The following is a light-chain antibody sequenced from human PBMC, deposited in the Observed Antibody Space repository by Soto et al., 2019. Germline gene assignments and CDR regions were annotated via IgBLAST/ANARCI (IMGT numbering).Light chain of an antibody. CDR1: NIGSKS. CDR3: QVWDIRSDQYL. CDR2: DDS. J-gene: IGLJ1*01. Sequence: SYELTQPPSVSVAPGQTARITCGGNNIGSKSVHWYQQRPGQAPVLVLYDDSNRPSGIPERFSGSNSGSTATLTISSVEAGDEADYFCQVWDIRSDQYLFGTGTKLTVL. V-gene: IGLV3-21*02.